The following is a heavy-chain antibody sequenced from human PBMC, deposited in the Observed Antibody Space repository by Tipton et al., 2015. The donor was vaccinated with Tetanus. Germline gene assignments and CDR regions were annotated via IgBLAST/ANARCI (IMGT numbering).Heavy chain of an antibody. V-gene: IGHV4-31*03. J-gene: IGHJ5*02. D-gene: IGHD3-22*01. Sequence: TLSLTCTVSGASINAGGYLWTWVRQQPGKGLEWIGNIYYTAHNSYNLSLDSRVSISVDTSKNQCSLRLTSVTAADTAVYYCARGAYSYDSSGYYYLLDPWGQGTLVTVSS. CDR3: ARGAYSYDSSGYYYLLDP. CDR2: IYYTAHN. CDR1: GASINAGGYL.